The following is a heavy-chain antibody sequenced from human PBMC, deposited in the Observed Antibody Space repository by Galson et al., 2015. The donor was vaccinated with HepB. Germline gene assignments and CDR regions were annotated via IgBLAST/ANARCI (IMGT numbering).Heavy chain of an antibody. CDR1: GFTFSSYA. Sequence: SLRLSCAASGFTFSSYAMSWVRQAPGKGLEWVSAISGSGGSTYYADSVKGRFTISRDNSKNTLYLQMNSLRAEDTAVYYCAENYYDSSGYYYPFDYWGQGTLVTVSS. V-gene: IGHV3-23*01. J-gene: IGHJ4*02. CDR3: AENYYDSSGYYYPFDY. D-gene: IGHD3-22*01. CDR2: ISGSGGST.